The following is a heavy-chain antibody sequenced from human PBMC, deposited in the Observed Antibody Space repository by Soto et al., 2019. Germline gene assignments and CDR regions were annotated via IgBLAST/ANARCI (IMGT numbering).Heavy chain of an antibody. D-gene: IGHD1-1*01. CDR1: EFTFHSYD. CDR2: LSYDGTNK. CDR3: AKDGPWRYNFAYYFDS. Sequence: ESGGGVVQPGRSLRLSCAASEFTFHSYDMHWVRQAPGKGLEWVALLSYDGTNKYYADSVKGRFTISRDISKDTLFLQMNSLRPDDTAVYYCAKDGPWRYNFAYYFDSWGQGTLVTVSS. V-gene: IGHV3-30*18. J-gene: IGHJ4*02.